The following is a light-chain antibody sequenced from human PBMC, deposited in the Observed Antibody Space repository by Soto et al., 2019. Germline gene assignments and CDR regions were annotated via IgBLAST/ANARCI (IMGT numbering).Light chain of an antibody. Sequence: QSVLTQPPSASGTPGQRVTISCSGSSSNIGVNTVSWYQQLPGTAPKLLIYSNDQRPSGVPDRISASKFGTSASLAISGLQSEDEADYYCAVWDDSLNGPVFGGGTQLTV. CDR1: SSNIGVNT. V-gene: IGLV1-44*01. CDR2: SND. CDR3: AVWDDSLNGPV. J-gene: IGLJ7*01.